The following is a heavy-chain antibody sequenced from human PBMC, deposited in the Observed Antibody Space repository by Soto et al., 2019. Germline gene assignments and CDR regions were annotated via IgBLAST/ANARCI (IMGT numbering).Heavy chain of an antibody. J-gene: IGHJ4*02. CDR1: GFTFSSYG. CDR3: AKGERVTARPFGYFDY. Sequence: LRLSCAASGFTFSSYGMHWVRQAPGKGLEWVAVISYDGSNTYYAGSVKGRFTISRGNSKNTLYLQLDSLRAEDTAVYYCAKGERVTARPFGYFDYWGQGALVTVSS. V-gene: IGHV3-30*18. D-gene: IGHD6-6*01. CDR2: ISYDGSNT.